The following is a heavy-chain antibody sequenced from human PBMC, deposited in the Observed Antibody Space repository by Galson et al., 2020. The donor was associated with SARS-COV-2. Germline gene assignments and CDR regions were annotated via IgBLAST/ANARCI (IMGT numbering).Heavy chain of an antibody. D-gene: IGHD5-12*01. V-gene: IGHV3-30*14. CDR2: ISYDGSDK. CDR1: GFSFTNYV. Sequence: GESLKISCAASGFSFTNYVMHWVRQAPGKRLEWVAVISYDGSDKYYADSVKGRFTISRDNSKNTLYIQMNRLRAEDTALYYCARDTAVATIQGLDYWGQGTLVTVSS. CDR3: ARDTAVATIQGLDY. J-gene: IGHJ4*02.